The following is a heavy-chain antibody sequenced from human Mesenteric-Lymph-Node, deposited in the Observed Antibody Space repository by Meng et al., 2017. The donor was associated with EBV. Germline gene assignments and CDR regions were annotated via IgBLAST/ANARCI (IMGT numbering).Heavy chain of an antibody. CDR2: ISYDGSNK. CDR3: AGGSYGSVY. J-gene: IGHJ4*02. D-gene: IGHD5-18*01. CDR1: GFTFSNFG. V-gene: IGHV3-30*03. Sequence: QIQLVVFGGGVGHPGRSLRLSCAASGFTFSNFGMHWVRQAPGKGLEWVAVISYDGSNKYYADSVKGRFTISRDNSKNTLYLQMNSLRAEDTAVYYCAGGSYGSVYWGQGTLVTVSS.